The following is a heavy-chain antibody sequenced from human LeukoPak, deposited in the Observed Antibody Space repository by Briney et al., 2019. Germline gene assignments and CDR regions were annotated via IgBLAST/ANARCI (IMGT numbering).Heavy chain of an antibody. CDR3: AGTTVTTGADY. CDR1: GFTFSSYA. J-gene: IGHJ4*02. Sequence: GGSLRLSCAASGFTFSSYAMHWVRQAPGKGLEWVAVISYDGSNKYYADSVKGRFTISRDNSKNTLYLQMNSLRAEDTAVYYCAGTTVTTGADYWGQGTLVTVSS. D-gene: IGHD4-17*01. CDR2: ISYDGSNK. V-gene: IGHV3-30*04.